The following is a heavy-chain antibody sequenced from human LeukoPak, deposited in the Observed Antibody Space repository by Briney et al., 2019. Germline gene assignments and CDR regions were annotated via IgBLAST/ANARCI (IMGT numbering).Heavy chain of an antibody. CDR1: GYSFTSFW. Sequence: GESLKISCQGSGYSFTSFWIAWVRQMPGKGLEWVGMIYPGDSDTIYSPSFQGQVTISADRSIGTAYLQWTSLKTSDTAMYYCARADYYGSGSYNTRDWFDPWGQGTLVTVSS. CDR3: ARADYYGSGSYNTRDWFDP. D-gene: IGHD3-10*01. CDR2: IYPGDSDT. J-gene: IGHJ5*02. V-gene: IGHV5-51*01.